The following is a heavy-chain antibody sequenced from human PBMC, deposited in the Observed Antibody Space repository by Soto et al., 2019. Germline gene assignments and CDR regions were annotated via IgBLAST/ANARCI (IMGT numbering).Heavy chain of an antibody. CDR2: ISWDGGST. CDR3: AKGGEYSYGHYYFDY. V-gene: IGHV3-43*01. Sequence: EVQLVESGGVVVQPGGSLRLSCAASGFTFDDYTMHWVRQAPGKGLEWVSLISWDGGSTYYADSVKGRFTISRDNSKISLYLQMNSLRTEYTALYYCAKGGEYSYGHYYFDYWGQGTLVTVSS. J-gene: IGHJ4*02. CDR1: GFTFDDYT. D-gene: IGHD5-18*01.